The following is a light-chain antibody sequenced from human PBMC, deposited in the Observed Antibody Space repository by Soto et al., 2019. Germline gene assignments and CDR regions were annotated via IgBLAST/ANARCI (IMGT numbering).Light chain of an antibody. CDR2: ENY. CDR1: SSNVEKYY. Sequence: QSVLTQPPSVSAAPGQKVTISCSGSSSNVEKYYVSWYQQLPGTAPKLLIYENYKRPSGIPDRFSGSKSGTSAILGVSGLQTGDEADYYCGTWDDSLSAGVFGGGTKLTVL. CDR3: GTWDDSLSAGV. V-gene: IGLV1-51*02. J-gene: IGLJ3*02.